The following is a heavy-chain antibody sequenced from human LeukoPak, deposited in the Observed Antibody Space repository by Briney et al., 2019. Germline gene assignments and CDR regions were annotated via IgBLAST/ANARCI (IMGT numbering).Heavy chain of an antibody. CDR1: GFTFSSYW. D-gene: IGHD1-1*01. Sequence: PGGSLRLSCAASGFTFSSYWMFWVRQAPGKGLVWDSRINIDGSDITYADSVKGRFTISRDNAKNTLYLQMNSLRAEDTPVYFCARDLHWNQLGLWGQGTLVTVSS. CDR2: INIDGSDI. J-gene: IGHJ4*02. CDR3: ARDLHWNQLGL. V-gene: IGHV3-74*01.